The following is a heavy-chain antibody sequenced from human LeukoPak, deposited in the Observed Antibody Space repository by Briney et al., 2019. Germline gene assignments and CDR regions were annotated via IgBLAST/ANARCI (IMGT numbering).Heavy chain of an antibody. CDR1: GFAFSNYA. CDR2: ISNSGSII. J-gene: IGHJ4*02. V-gene: IGHV3-48*03. D-gene: IGHD5-18*01. Sequence: SGGSLRLSCAASGFAFSNYAMNWVRQAPGKGLEWVSYISNSGSIIYYADSVKGRFTISRDNAKNSLYLQMNSLRADDTAVYYCARDSGYSYGYDYWGQGTLVTVSS. CDR3: ARDSGYSYGYDY.